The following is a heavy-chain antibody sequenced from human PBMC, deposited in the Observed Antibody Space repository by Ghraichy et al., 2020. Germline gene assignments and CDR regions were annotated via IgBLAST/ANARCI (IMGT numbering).Heavy chain of an antibody. CDR1: GFRFSDYY. J-gene: IGHJ5*02. Sequence: GSLRLSCAASGFRFSDYYTDWVRQAPGKGLEWFARIKNKANNYATEYRASVKGRFTLSRGDSDDLLHLQMNSLQTEDTAVYYCIREGGGRTSWGQGTLVTVSS. D-gene: IGHD1-14*01. CDR3: IREGGGRTS. CDR2: IKNKANNYAT. V-gene: IGHV3-72*01.